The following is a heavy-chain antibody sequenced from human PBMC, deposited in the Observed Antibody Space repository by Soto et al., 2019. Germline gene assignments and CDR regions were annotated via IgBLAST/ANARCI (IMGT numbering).Heavy chain of an antibody. CDR2: INVGDNT. J-gene: IGHJ3*02. CDR1: GLTVSRKY. Sequence: EVQLVESGGGLVQSGGSLRLSCVASGLTVSRKYMTWVRQALGKGLEWVSIINVGDNTYYADSVKGRFTISRDKSKNTLYLQMNSLRAEDTAVYYCARGMSSGWPYVFDIWGQGTTVTVSS. V-gene: IGHV3-66*01. CDR3: ARGMSSGWPYVFDI. D-gene: IGHD6-19*01.